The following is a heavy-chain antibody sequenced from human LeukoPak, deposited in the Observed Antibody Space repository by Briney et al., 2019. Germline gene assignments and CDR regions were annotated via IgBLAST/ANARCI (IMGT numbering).Heavy chain of an antibody. Sequence: PGGSLRLSCAASGFTFSSYAMSWVRQAPGKGLEWVSAISGSGGSTYYADSVKGRFTISRDNSKNTLYLQMNSLRAEDTAVYYCARLGYCSGRSCYEDAFDIWGQGTMVTVSS. CDR3: ARLGYCSGRSCYEDAFDI. CDR2: ISGSGGST. J-gene: IGHJ3*02. V-gene: IGHV3-23*01. CDR1: GFTFSSYA. D-gene: IGHD2-15*01.